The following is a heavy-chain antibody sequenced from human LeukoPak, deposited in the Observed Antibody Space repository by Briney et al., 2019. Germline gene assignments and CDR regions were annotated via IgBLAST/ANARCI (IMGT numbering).Heavy chain of an antibody. J-gene: IGHJ4*02. CDR1: GFTFNSYW. CDR3: AREYSNLDY. CDR2: INSDGSRT. V-gene: IGHV3-74*01. Sequence: PGGSLRLSCVASGFTFNSYWMHWVRQAPGKGLVWVSRINSDGSRTTYADSVKGRFTISRDNAKNTVYLQMNSLRSEDTAVYYCAREYSNLDYWDQGTLVTVSS. D-gene: IGHD4-11*01.